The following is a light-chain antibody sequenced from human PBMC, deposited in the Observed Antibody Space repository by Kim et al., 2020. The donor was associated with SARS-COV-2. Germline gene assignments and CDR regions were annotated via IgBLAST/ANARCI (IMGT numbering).Light chain of an antibody. CDR2: QDS. Sequence: VSPGQTASITCSGDKLGDKYACLYQQKPGQSPVLVIYQDSKRPSGIPERFSGSNSGNTATLTISGTQAMDEADYYCQAWDSSTAVVFGGGTQLTVL. J-gene: IGLJ2*01. CDR3: QAWDSSTAVV. CDR1: KLGDKY. V-gene: IGLV3-1*01.